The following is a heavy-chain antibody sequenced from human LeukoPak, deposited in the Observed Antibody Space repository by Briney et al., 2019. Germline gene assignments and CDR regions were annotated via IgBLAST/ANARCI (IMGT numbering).Heavy chain of an antibody. J-gene: IGHJ4*02. V-gene: IGHV1-8*01. D-gene: IGHD1-14*01. CDR3: ARAMTPAYYFHY. Sequence: GASVKVSCKASGYTFTSYDINWVRQATGQGLEWMGWMNPNSGNTGYAQKFQGRVTMTRNTSISTAYMELSSLRSEDTAVYYCARAMTPAYYFHYWGQGTLVTVSS. CDR1: GYTFTSYD. CDR2: MNPNSGNT.